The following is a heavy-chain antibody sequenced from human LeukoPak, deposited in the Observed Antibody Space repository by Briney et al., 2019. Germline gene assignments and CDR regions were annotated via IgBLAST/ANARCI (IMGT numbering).Heavy chain of an antibody. J-gene: IGHJ6*02. D-gene: IGHD6-13*01. CDR3: ARSMPYSSSWYSYYYYGMDV. Sequence: SQTLSLTCTVSGGSISSGGYYWSWIRQHPGKGLEWIGYIYYSGGTYYNPSLKSRVTISVDTSKNQFSLKLSSVTAADTAVYYCARSMPYSSSWYSYYYYGMDVWGQGTTVTVSS. V-gene: IGHV4-31*03. CDR1: GGSISSGGYY. CDR2: IYYSGGT.